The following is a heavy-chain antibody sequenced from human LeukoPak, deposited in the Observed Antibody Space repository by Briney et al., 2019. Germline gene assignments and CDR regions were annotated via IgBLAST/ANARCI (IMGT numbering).Heavy chain of an antibody. V-gene: IGHV3-21*01. CDR1: GLTFSSYT. CDR3: ARDDSEDY. CDR2: ISSSSSYM. Sequence: PGGSLRLFCAASGLTFSSYTMNWVRQAPGKGLEWVSSISSSSSYMYYADSLKGRFTISRDNAKNSLYLQMNSLRAEDTAVYYCARDDSEDYWGQGTLVTVSS. D-gene: IGHD5-18*01. J-gene: IGHJ4*02.